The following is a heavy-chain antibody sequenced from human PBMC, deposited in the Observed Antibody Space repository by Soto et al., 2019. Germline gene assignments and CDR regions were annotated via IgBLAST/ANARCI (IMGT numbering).Heavy chain of an antibody. CDR2: ISAYNGNT. CDR3: ARDVQITIFGVVIPRPHYYYGMDV. CDR1: GYTFTSYG. J-gene: IGHJ6*02. V-gene: IGHV1-18*01. D-gene: IGHD3-3*01. Sequence: QVQLVQSGAEVKQPGASVKVSCKASGYTFTSYGISWVRQAPGQGLEWMGWISAYNGNTNYAQKLQGRVTMTTDTSTSTAYMELRSLRSDDTAVYYCARDVQITIFGVVIPRPHYYYGMDVWGQGTTVTVSS.